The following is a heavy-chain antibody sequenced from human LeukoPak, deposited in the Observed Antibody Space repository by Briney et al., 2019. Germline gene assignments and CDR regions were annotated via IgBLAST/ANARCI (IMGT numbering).Heavy chain of an antibody. CDR3: ARRVVDSAFDI. J-gene: IGHJ3*02. D-gene: IGHD2-21*01. CDR2: VYYSGST. Sequence: SETLSLTCAVYGGSFSAYYWSWIRQPPGKGLEWLGSVYYSGSTFYSPSLKSRVTVSIDTSKNQFSLKLNSVTAADTAVYFCARRVVDSAFDIWGQGTAVTVSS. V-gene: IGHV4-34*01. CDR1: GGSFSAYY.